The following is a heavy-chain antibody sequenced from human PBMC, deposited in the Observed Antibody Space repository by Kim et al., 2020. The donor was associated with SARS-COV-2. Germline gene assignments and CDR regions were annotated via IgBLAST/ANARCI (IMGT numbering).Heavy chain of an antibody. CDR1: GYTFTSYY. CDR3: ARGGATYSNYYYGMDV. D-gene: IGHD4-4*01. CDR2: INPSGGST. J-gene: IGHJ6*02. Sequence: ASVKVSCKASGYTFTSYYMHWVRQAPGQGLEWMGIINPSGGSTSYAQKFQGRVTMTRDTSTSTVYMELSSLRSEDTAVYYCARGGATYSNYYYGMDVWGQGTTVTVSS. V-gene: IGHV1-46*01.